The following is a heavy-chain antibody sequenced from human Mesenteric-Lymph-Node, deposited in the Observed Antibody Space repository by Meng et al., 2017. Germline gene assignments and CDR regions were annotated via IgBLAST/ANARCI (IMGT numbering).Heavy chain of an antibody. D-gene: IGHD3-3*01. Sequence: GESLKISCAASGFTFSSYWMSWVRQAPGKGLEWVANIKQDGSEKYYVDSVKGRFTISRDNAKNSLYLQMNSLRAEDTAVYYCARVGRGAYYDFWSGTTRKDNWFDPWGQGTLVTVSS. V-gene: IGHV3-7*01. CDR1: GFTFSSYW. J-gene: IGHJ5*02. CDR2: IKQDGSEK. CDR3: ARVGRGAYYDFWSGTTRKDNWFDP.